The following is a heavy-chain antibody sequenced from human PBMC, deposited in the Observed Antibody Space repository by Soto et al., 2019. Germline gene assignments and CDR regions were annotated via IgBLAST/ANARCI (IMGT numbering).Heavy chain of an antibody. CDR3: ARGADRYYGDPLTWFDY. D-gene: IGHD4-17*01. CDR1: GGSISTYY. CDR2: IYYSGST. J-gene: IGHJ4*02. V-gene: IGHV4-59*01. Sequence: SETLSLTCTVSGGSISTYYWSWIRQPPGKGLEWIGYIYYSGSTKYNPSLKSRVTIYVDTSKNQFSLKLSSVTAADTAVYYCARGADRYYGDPLTWFDYWGQGTLVTVSS.